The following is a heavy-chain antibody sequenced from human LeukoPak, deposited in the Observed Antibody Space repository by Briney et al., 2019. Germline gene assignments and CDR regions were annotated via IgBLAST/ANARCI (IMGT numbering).Heavy chain of an antibody. CDR1: GFTFSSDA. CDR2: ISASGDGT. J-gene: IGHJ4*02. Sequence: GGSLRLSCAASGFTFSSDAMTWVRQDPEKGLEWVSTISASGDGTYYANSVKGRFTISRDNSKNTLYLQVNSLRAEDTAVYCCAKDKGIHGAEVFDFWGQGTLVTVTS. V-gene: IGHV3-23*01. D-gene: IGHD3-10*01. CDR3: AKDKGIHGAEVFDF.